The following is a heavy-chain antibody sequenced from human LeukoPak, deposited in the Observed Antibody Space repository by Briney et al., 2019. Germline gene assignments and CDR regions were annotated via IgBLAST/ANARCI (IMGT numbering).Heavy chain of an antibody. V-gene: IGHV3-23*01. J-gene: IGHJ6*02. D-gene: IGHD6-13*01. CDR1: GFTFSSYA. Sequence: GGSLRLSCAASGFTFSSYAMSWVRQAPGKGLEWVSAISGSGGSTYYADSVKGRFTIPRDNSKNTLYLQMNSLRAEDTAVYYCARLYSSSWGDDYYYYGMDVWGQGTTVTVSS. CDR3: ARLYSSSWGDDYYYYGMDV. CDR2: ISGSGGST.